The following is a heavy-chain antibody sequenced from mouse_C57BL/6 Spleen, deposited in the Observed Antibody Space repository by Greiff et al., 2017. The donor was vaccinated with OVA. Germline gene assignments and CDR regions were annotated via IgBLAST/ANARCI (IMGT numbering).Heavy chain of an antibody. D-gene: IGHD2-3*01. Sequence: QVQLQQPGAELVRPGSSVKLSCKASGYTFTSYWMHWVKQRPIQGLEWIGNIDPSDSETHYNQKFKDKATLTVDKSSSTAYMQLSSLTSEDADVYTCARADGDFDYWGQGTTVTVSS. V-gene: IGHV1-52*01. J-gene: IGHJ2*01. CDR1: GYTFTSYW. CDR2: IDPSDSET. CDR3: ARADGDFDY.